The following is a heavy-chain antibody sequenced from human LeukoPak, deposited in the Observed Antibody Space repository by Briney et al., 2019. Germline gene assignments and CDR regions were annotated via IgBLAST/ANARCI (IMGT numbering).Heavy chain of an antibody. CDR2: ISSSGSTI. D-gene: IGHD3-3*01. CDR3: ARGGYDFWSGYGYYFDY. V-gene: IGHV3-48*04. CDR1: GFTFSSYA. Sequence: QSGGSLRLSCAASGFTFSSYAMSWVRQAPGKGLEWVSYISSSGSTIYYADSVKGRFTISRDNAKNSLYLQMNSLRAEDTAVYYCARGGYDFWSGYGYYFDYWGQGTLVTVSS. J-gene: IGHJ4*02.